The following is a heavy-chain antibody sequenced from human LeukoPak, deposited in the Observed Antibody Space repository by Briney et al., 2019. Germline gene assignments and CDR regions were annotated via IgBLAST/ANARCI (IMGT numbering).Heavy chain of an antibody. Sequence: ASVKVTCKASGYTFTGYYMHWVRQAPGQGLEWMGWINPNSGGTNYAQKFQGRVTMTRDTSISTAYMELSRLRSDDTAVYYCARGRYDILTGYYYYMDVWGKGTTVTVSS. CDR2: INPNSGGT. CDR1: GYTFTGYY. J-gene: IGHJ6*03. D-gene: IGHD3-9*01. CDR3: ARGRYDILTGYYYYMDV. V-gene: IGHV1-2*02.